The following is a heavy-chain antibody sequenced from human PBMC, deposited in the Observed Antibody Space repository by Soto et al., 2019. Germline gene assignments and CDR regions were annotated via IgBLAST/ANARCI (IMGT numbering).Heavy chain of an antibody. D-gene: IGHD5-18*01. Sequence: GGSLRLSCAASGFTFTSFGIHWVRQAPGKGLEWVAVVSYDGIDKNYADSVKGRFTISRDNSKNTLYLQMNSLRAEDTAVYYCARGFKDSYGYYYYGMDVWGQGTTVTVSS. CDR3: ARGFKDSYGYYYYGMDV. V-gene: IGHV3-30*03. CDR2: VSYDGIDK. J-gene: IGHJ6*02. CDR1: GFTFTSFG.